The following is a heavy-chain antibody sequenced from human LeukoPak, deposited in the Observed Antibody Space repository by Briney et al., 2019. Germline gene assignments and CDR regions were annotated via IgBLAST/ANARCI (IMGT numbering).Heavy chain of an antibody. CDR2: ISYDGSNK. Sequence: PGRSLRLSCAASGLTFSSYGMHWVRQAPGKGLGWEGVISYDGSNKYYADSVKGRFAISRDNSKNTLYLQMNSLRAEDTAVYYCAKSQNDDIVVVVAATPLDYWGQGTLVTVSS. J-gene: IGHJ4*02. CDR3: AKSQNDDIVVVVAATPLDY. CDR1: GLTFSSYG. D-gene: IGHD2-15*01. V-gene: IGHV3-30*18.